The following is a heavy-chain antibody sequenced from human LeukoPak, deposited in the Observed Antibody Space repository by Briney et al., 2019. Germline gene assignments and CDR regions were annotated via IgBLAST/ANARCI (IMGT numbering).Heavy chain of an antibody. V-gene: IGHV1-2*02. CDR3: ATTSTWTGYADDAFDI. J-gene: IGHJ3*02. D-gene: IGHD3-3*01. CDR1: GYTFTDYY. Sequence: ASVKVSCKSSGYTFTDYYLHWVRQAPRQGLEWMGWINPNSGATKYAQKFQARVSLTRDTSISTAYMELSRLRSADTAIYYCATTSTWTGYADDAFDIWGQGTMVIVSS. CDR2: INPNSGAT.